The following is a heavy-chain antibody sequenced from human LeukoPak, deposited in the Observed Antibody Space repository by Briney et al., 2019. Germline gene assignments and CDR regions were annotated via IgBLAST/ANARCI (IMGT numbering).Heavy chain of an antibody. J-gene: IGHJ4*02. D-gene: IGHD2-2*01. CDR1: GGSISSYY. Sequence: PSETLSLTCTVSGGSISSYYWSWIRQPPGKGLEWIGAINDGGSTNYNPSLKSRVTISVDTSKNQFSLKLSSVTAADTAVYYCARAVPAAYFDYWGQGTLVTVSS. CDR3: ARAVPAAYFDY. V-gene: IGHV4-59*01. CDR2: INDGGST.